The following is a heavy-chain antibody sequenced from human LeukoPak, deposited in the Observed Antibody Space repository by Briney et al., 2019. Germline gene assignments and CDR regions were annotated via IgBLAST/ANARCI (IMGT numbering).Heavy chain of an antibody. J-gene: IGHJ6*03. Sequence: ASVKVSCKASGGTFSSYAISWVRQAPGQGLEWMGGIIPIFGTANYAQKFQGRVTITADKSTSTAYMELSSLRSEDTAVYYCARGYCSGGSCYGKVYYYYYYMDVWGKGTTVIVSS. D-gene: IGHD2-15*01. CDR2: IIPIFGTA. V-gene: IGHV1-69*06. CDR1: GGTFSSYA. CDR3: ARGYCSGGSCYGKVYYYYYYMDV.